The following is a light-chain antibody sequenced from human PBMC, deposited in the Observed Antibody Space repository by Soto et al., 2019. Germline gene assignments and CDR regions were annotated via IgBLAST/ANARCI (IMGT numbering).Light chain of an antibody. CDR1: NSNMGRNY. CDR3: AVWDSSLNGVA. CDR2: RND. Sequence: QAVLTKTPSASGTPGQRGTNSWSGSNSNMGRNYVYWYQQVPGTAPKLLMYRNDVRPSGVPDRITGSKSGTSASLAISGLRSEDEADYYCAVWDSSLNGVAFGGGTTLTVL. V-gene: IGLV1-47*01. J-gene: IGLJ2*01.